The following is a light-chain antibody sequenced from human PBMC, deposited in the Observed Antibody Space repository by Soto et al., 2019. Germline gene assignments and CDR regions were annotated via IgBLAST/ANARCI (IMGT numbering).Light chain of an antibody. CDR3: AAWDVSLNTYV. J-gene: IGLJ1*01. V-gene: IGLV1-44*01. Sequence: QSVLTQPPSASGTPGQRVTISCSGSSSNIGSNTVNWYQQLPGTAPKLLIYSNNQRPSGVPDRFSGYKSGTSASLAISGLQSDDEADYYCAAWDVSLNTYVFGTGTKLTVL. CDR1: SSNIGSNT. CDR2: SNN.